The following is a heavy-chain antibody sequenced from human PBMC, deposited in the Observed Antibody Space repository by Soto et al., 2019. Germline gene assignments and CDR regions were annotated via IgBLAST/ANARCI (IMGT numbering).Heavy chain of an antibody. J-gene: IGHJ4*02. V-gene: IGHV3-30*18. CDR3: AKLTPYYYDTSGRQGYFDY. D-gene: IGHD3-22*01. Sequence: QVQLVESGGGVVQPGRSLRLSCAASGFTFSTYGMHWVRQAPGRGLEWVALISFDGSNRYYADSVKGRFTVSRDNSKNTLYLQLKSLRAEDTAVYYCAKLTPYYYDTSGRQGYFDYWGQGTLVTVSS. CDR2: ISFDGSNR. CDR1: GFTFSTYG.